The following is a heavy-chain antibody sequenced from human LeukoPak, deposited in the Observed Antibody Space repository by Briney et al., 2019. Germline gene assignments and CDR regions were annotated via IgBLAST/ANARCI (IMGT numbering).Heavy chain of an antibody. CDR2: IYNSGST. J-gene: IGHJ4*02. Sequence: SETLSLTCTVSGGSISSSNYYWGWIRQPPGKGLDWIGSIYNSGSTYYNPALKSRVTISVDTSKHQFSLKLSSVTAADTAVYYCAAYYYDSSGYLWGQGTLVTVSS. CDR3: AAYYYDSSGYL. V-gene: IGHV4-39*01. CDR1: GGSISSSNYY. D-gene: IGHD3-22*01.